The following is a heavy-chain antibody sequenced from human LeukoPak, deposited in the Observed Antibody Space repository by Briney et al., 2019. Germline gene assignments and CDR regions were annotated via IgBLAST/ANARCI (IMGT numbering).Heavy chain of an antibody. V-gene: IGHV3-33*01. Sequence: GGSLRLSCAASGFTFSSYGMHWVRQAPGKGLEWVAVIWYDGSNKYYADSVKGRFTISRGNSKNTLYLQMNSLRAEDTAVYYCARDGGLNWFDPWGQGTLVTVSS. CDR1: GFTFSSYG. CDR3: ARDGGLNWFDP. CDR2: IWYDGSNK. D-gene: IGHD3-16*01. J-gene: IGHJ5*02.